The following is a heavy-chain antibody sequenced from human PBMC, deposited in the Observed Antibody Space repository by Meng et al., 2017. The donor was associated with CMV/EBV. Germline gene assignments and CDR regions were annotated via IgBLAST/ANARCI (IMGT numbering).Heavy chain of an antibody. D-gene: IGHD6-13*01. J-gene: IGHJ4*02. Sequence: GESLKISWAASGFTFSSYGMHWVRQAPGKGLEWVAFIRYDGSNKYYADSVKGRFTISRDNSKNTLYLQMNSLRAEDTAVYYCANQYSSSWGGGYFDYWGQGTLVTVSS. CDR2: IRYDGSNK. V-gene: IGHV3-30*02. CDR3: ANQYSSSWGGGYFDY. CDR1: GFTFSSYG.